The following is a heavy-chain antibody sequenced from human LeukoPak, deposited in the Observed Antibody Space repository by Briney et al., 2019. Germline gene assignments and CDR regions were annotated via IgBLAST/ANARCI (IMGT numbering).Heavy chain of an antibody. D-gene: IGHD3-3*01. CDR3: GKETEYYDFWSAHPSRTYYFDY. V-gene: IGHV6-1*01. J-gene: IGHJ4*02. CDR1: GDSVSSNSAA. CDR2: TYYRSNWYN. Sequence: SQTLSLTCAISGDSVSSNSAAWNWIRHSPSRGLEWLGRTYYRSNWYNDYALSVKSRITINPDTSKNQFSLQLNSATPEDTAVYYCGKETEYYDFWSAHPSRTYYFDYWGQGTLVTVSS.